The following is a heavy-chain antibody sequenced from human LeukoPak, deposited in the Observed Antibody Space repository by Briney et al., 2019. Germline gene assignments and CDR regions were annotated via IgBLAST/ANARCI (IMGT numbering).Heavy chain of an antibody. V-gene: IGHV4-61*02. J-gene: IGHJ5*02. D-gene: IGHD2-15*01. Sequence: SQTLSLTCTVSGGSISSGSYYWSWIRQPAGKGLEWIGRIYTSGSTNYNPSLKSRVTISVDTSKNQFSLKLSSVTAADTAVYYCARDGLYCSGGSCMFDPWGQGTLVTVSS. CDR1: GGSISSGSYY. CDR3: ARDGLYCSGGSCMFDP. CDR2: IYTSGST.